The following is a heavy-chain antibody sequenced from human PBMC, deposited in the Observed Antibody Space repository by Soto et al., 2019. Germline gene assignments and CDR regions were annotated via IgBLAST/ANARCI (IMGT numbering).Heavy chain of an antibody. Sequence: GGSLRLSCTGSGFTFGNYGMHWVRQAPGEGLEWVAVISYDGSDKYNANSVKGRFTISGDKSKNTLYLQMNSLRAEDTAVYYCAXDTGPNGYNYYYFGMDVWGQGTTVTVSS. V-gene: IGHV3-30*03. CDR1: GFTFGNYG. CDR2: ISYDGSDK. J-gene: IGHJ6*02. D-gene: IGHD5-18*01. CDR3: AXDTGPNGYNYYYFGMDV.